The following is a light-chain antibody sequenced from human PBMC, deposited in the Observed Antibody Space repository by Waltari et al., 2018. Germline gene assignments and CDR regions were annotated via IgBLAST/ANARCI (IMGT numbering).Light chain of an antibody. CDR2: KAS. CDR1: QSISNW. V-gene: IGKV1-5*03. J-gene: IGKJ4*01. Sequence: DIQMPQSPPTLPASVGDRVTITCRASQSISNWLAWYQQKPGKAPKLLIYKASTLESGVPSRFSGSGSGTEFTLTISSLQPDDFATYYCQQYNSYSLLTFGGGTKVEIK. CDR3: QQYNSYSLLT.